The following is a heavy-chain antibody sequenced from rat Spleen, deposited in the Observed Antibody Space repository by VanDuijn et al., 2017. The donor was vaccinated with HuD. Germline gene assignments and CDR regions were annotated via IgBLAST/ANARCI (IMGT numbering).Heavy chain of an antibody. J-gene: IGHJ2*01. CDR2: ITNTGVNT. CDR1: GFILSDYK. D-gene: IGHD5-1*01. CDR3: ARQNWPYYFDY. Sequence: EVQPVESGGGLVQPGRTLKLPCPAPGFILSDYKLAWAREAPKKGLAWVASITNTGVNTYSPTSVKGRFAISRDNAESTLYLQMDSLRSEDTATYYCARQNWPYYFDYWGQGVMVTVSS. V-gene: IGHV5-7*01.